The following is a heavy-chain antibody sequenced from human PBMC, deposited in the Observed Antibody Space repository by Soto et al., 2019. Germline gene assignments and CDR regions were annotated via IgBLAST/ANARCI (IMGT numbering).Heavy chain of an antibody. CDR1: GFSFSPHY. D-gene: IGHD1-20*01. CDR2: TRNKANSYTT. CDR3: VRASISATPYYFDY. Sequence: GGSLRLSCAASGFSFSPHYMDWVRQAPGKGLEWVARTRNKANSYTTEYAASVRGRFTISRDDSKNSLYLQMNSLKTEDTAVYYSVRASISATPYYFDYWGQGAQVTVSS. V-gene: IGHV3-72*01. J-gene: IGHJ4*02.